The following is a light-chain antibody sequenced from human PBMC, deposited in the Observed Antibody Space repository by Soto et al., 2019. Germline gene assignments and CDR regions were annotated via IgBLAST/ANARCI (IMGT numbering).Light chain of an antibody. CDR2: DAS. J-gene: IGKJ1*01. V-gene: IGKV3-11*01. CDR3: QQRSDWPLT. Sequence: EIVLTQSPATLSLSPGERATLSCRASQSVSSYFAWYQQKPGQAPRLLIYDASSRATGIPARCSGSGSGTDFTLTISSLEPEDFAVYYCQQRSDWPLTFGKGTKVDIK. CDR1: QSVSSY.